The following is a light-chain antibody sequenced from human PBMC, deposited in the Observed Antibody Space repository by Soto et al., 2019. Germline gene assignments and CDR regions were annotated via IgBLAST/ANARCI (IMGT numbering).Light chain of an antibody. V-gene: IGLV1-36*01. CDR1: SFNIGKNA. CDR3: AVWDDSLNALV. Sequence: QSVLSQPPSVSEAPRQRVTISCSGTSFNIGKNAVTWYQYLPGKSPRLLISSDDLRPSGVSDRFSGSKSGTSASLAITGLQFEDEGDYYCAVWDDSLNALVFGGGTKLTGL. J-gene: IGLJ3*02. CDR2: SDD.